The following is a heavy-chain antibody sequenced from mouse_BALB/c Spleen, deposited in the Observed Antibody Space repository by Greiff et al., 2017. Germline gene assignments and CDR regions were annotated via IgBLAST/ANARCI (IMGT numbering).Heavy chain of an antibody. Sequence: QVHVKQSGPELVRPGASVKMSCKASGYTFTSYWMHWVKQRPGQGLEWIGMIDPSNSETRLNQKFKGKATLTADKSSSTAYMELRSLTSEDSAVYYCTRGITTADFDYWGQGTTLTVSA. J-gene: IGHJ2*01. CDR3: TRGITTADFDY. CDR1: GYTFTSYW. CDR2: IDPSNSET. V-gene: IGHV1S127*01. D-gene: IGHD1-2*01.